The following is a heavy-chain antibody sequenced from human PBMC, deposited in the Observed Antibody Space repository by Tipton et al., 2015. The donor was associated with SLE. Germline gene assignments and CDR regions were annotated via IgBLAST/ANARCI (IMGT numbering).Heavy chain of an antibody. V-gene: IGHV4-59*01. CDR1: GGSISSSF. CDR3: ARGLVRSGYYNYMDV. J-gene: IGHJ6*03. Sequence: LRLSCTVSGGSISSSFWTWIRQPPGKGLEWIGYISYSGSTYYNASLQGRVTISLDTSKNHFSLKLSSVTAADTAVYYCARGLVRSGYYNYMDVWGKGTMVTVSS. D-gene: IGHD3-3*01. CDR2: ISYSGST.